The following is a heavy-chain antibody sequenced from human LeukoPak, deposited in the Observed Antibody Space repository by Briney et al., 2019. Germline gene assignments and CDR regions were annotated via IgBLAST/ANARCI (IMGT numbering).Heavy chain of an antibody. J-gene: IGHJ4*02. Sequence: ASVKVSXKASGYTFTSYDINWVRQATGQGLEWMGWMNPNSGNTGYAQKFQGRVTITRNTSISTAYMELSSLRSEDTAVYYCARGPGAAAVDFDYWGQGTLVTVSS. CDR2: MNPNSGNT. CDR1: GYTFTSYD. V-gene: IGHV1-8*03. CDR3: ARGPGAAAVDFDY. D-gene: IGHD6-13*01.